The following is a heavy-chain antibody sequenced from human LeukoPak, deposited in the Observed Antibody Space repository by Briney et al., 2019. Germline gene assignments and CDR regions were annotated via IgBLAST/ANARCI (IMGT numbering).Heavy chain of an antibody. CDR2: ISSSSSYI. Sequence: GGSLRLSCAASGFTFSSYSMNWVRQAPGKGLEWVSSISSSSSYIYYADSVKGRFTISRDNARNSLYLQMNSLRAEDTAVYYCASGQGAQFDYWGQGTLATVSS. CDR3: ASGQGAQFDY. CDR1: GFTFSSYS. V-gene: IGHV3-21*01. D-gene: IGHD3-16*01. J-gene: IGHJ4*02.